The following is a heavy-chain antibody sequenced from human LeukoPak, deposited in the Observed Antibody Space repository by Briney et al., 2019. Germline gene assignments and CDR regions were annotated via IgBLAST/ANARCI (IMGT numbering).Heavy chain of an antibody. V-gene: IGHV5-51*01. Sequence: GESLKISCQGSGYNFNTYWLAWVRQMPGKGLEWMGIIYPDDSDTRYSPSFQGQVTISADKSITIAYLQWSSLKASDTAIYYCARRAGSLWYFDVWGRGTLVTVSS. CDR1: GYNFNTYW. J-gene: IGHJ2*01. CDR2: IYPDDSDT. D-gene: IGHD6-19*01. CDR3: ARRAGSLWYFDV.